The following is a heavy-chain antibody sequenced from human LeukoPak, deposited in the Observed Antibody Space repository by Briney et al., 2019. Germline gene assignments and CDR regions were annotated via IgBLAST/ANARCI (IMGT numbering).Heavy chain of an antibody. V-gene: IGHV4-59*01. CDR3: ARGRYGWLPFDY. Sequence: SETLSLTCTVSGDSITSSYWSWIRQPPGKGLEWIGYIYYSGSTNYNPSLKSRVTISVDTSKNQFSLKLSSVTAADTAVYYCARGRYGWLPFDYWGQGALVTVSS. CDR2: IYYSGST. D-gene: IGHD3-16*01. J-gene: IGHJ4*02. CDR1: GDSITSSY.